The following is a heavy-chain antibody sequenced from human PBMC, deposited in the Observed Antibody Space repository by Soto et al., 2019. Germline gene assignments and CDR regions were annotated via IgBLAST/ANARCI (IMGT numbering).Heavy chain of an antibody. CDR1: GGSISSGGYY. J-gene: IGHJ4*02. D-gene: IGHD1-20*01. Sequence: SETLSLTCTVSGGSISSGGYYWSWIRQHPERGLGWIGYIYYTGSTYYNPSLKSRVTMSVDTSKNQLSLRLSSVTAADTAVYYCATVGGNWNYVDHWGQGTLVTVSS. CDR3: ATVGGNWNYVDH. V-gene: IGHV4-31*03. CDR2: IYYTGST.